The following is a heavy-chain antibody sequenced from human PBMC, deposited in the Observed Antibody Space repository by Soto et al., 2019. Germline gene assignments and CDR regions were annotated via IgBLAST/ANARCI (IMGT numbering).Heavy chain of an antibody. V-gene: IGHV4-39*01. CDR3: APQYYDFWSGYTYGMDV. J-gene: IGHJ6*02. D-gene: IGHD3-3*01. CDR1: GGSISSSSYY. Sequence: SETLSLTCTVSGGSISSSSYYWGWIRQPPGKGLEWIGSIYYSGSTYYNPSLKSRVTISVDTSKNQFSLKLSSVTAADTAVYYCAPQYYDFWSGYTYGMDVWGQGTTVT. CDR2: IYYSGST.